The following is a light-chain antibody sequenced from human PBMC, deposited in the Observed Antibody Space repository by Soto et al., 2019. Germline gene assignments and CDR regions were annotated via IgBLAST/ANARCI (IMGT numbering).Light chain of an antibody. Sequence: PGQRVTISCSGSSSNIGGNSVSWYQQLPGTAPKLLIYDDDKRPSGIPGRFSGSKSGTSATLGITGFQTGDEADHYCGSWDSSLSAYVFGTGNKSPS. CDR3: GSWDSSLSAYV. CDR2: DDD. CDR1: SSNIGGNS. J-gene: IGLJ1*01. V-gene: IGLV1-51*01.